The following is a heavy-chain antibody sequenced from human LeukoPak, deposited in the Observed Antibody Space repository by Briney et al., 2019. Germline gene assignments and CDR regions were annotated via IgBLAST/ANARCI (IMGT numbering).Heavy chain of an antibody. D-gene: IGHD1-26*01. J-gene: IGHJ4*02. CDR2: INPNNGAT. Sequence: ASVKVSCKASGYTFTIYDITWVRQAPGQGLEWMGRINPNNGATNYAQKLQGRVTITGDTSISTAYMELSSLRSDDTAVYYCTRESGSYHGNDYWGQGTLVTVSS. CDR3: TRESGSYHGNDY. CDR1: GYTFTIYD. V-gene: IGHV1-2*06.